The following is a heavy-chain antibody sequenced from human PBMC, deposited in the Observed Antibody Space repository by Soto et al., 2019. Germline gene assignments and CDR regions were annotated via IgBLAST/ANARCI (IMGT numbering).Heavy chain of an antibody. CDR1: GFTFNTMA. CDR2: IWFDGIGQ. D-gene: IGHD3-9*01. V-gene: IGHV3-33*03. Sequence: QVQLVESGGGVVQPGRSLRLSCAASGFTFNTMAMHWVRQAPGKGLEWVAVIWFDGIGQYYADSVKGRFTVSRDNSKSTLYLQMNNAGVDDTAVYYCVTGRSGGSLDWSSPGVSWGQGPLVAVSS. CDR3: VTGRSGGSLDWSSPGVS. J-gene: IGHJ5*02.